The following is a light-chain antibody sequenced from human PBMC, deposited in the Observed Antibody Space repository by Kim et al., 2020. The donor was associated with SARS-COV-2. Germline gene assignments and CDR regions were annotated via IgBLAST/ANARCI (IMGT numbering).Light chain of an antibody. CDR1: QSISVW. Sequence: ASVEDRVTITCWASQSISVWLAWYQQKPGKAPRLLIYRASTLESGVPPRFSGSGSRTEFTLTISSLQPDDIGTYYCQQYNTNSPVSFGQGTKLEI. CDR3: QQYNTNSPVS. V-gene: IGKV1-5*03. J-gene: IGKJ2*03. CDR2: RAS.